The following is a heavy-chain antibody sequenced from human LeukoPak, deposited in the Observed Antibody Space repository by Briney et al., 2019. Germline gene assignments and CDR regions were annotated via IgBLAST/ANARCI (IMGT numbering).Heavy chain of an antibody. Sequence: SVTVSFKASGGTFISYAISWVRQAPGEGREWMGGIIPIFGTANYAQKFQGRVTITADESTSTAYMELGSLRSEHTAVYYCARAPLLLYSSGWYANFDYWGQGTLVTVSS. CDR1: GGTFISYA. J-gene: IGHJ4*02. CDR2: IIPIFGTA. V-gene: IGHV1-69*13. D-gene: IGHD6-19*01. CDR3: ARAPLLLYSSGWYANFDY.